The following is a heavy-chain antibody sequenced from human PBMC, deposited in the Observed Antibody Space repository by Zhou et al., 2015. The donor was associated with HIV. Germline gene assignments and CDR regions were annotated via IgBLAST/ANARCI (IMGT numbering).Heavy chain of an antibody. CDR2: IIPIFNTP. J-gene: IGHJ3*02. D-gene: IGHD3-10*01. Sequence: QVQLVQSEAEVKKPGSSVKVSCKASGGTFSSYAISWVRQAPGQGLEWMGGIIPIFNTPNYAQKFQDRVTITADESTSTAYMELSSLRSEDTAVYYCARELHYGSGSTDAFDIWGQGTMVTVSS. CDR1: GGTFSSYA. V-gene: IGHV1-69*12. CDR3: ARELHYGSGSTDAFDI.